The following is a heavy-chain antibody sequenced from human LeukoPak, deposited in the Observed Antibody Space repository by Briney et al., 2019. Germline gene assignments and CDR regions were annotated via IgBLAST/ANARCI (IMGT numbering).Heavy chain of an antibody. Sequence: GGSLRLSCAASGFTFSSCSMNWVRQAPGKGLEWVSSISSSSSYIYYADSVKGRFTISRDNAKNSLYLQMNSLRAEDTAVYYCARVSGPYSGYDSSPFDYWGQGTLVTVSS. CDR1: GFTFSSCS. V-gene: IGHV3-21*01. J-gene: IGHJ4*02. CDR2: ISSSSSYI. D-gene: IGHD5-12*01. CDR3: ARVSGPYSGYDSSPFDY.